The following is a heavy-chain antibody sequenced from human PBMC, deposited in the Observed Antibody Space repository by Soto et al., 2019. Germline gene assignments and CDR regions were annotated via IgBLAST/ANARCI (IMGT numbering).Heavy chain of an antibody. V-gene: IGHV3-30*18. CDR1: GFTFKNYG. D-gene: IGHD3-22*01. Sequence: QVQLVESGGGVVQPGRSLRLSCAVSGFTFKNYGMHWVRQAPGKGLEWVAVIVYDGSYKYYADSVQGRFTISRDNSKNTLYMQMNSLRAEDTAVYYCAKDAYYYDSGGDFEGGYFDYWGQGTLVIVSS. CDR2: IVYDGSYK. J-gene: IGHJ4*02. CDR3: AKDAYYYDSGGDFEGGYFDY.